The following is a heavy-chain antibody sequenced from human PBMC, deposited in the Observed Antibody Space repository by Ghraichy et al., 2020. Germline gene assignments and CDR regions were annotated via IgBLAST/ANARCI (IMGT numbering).Heavy chain of an antibody. CDR2: IFKSGTT. J-gene: IGHJ4*02. D-gene: IGHD4-17*01. CDR3: ARDRDGDFDF. V-gene: IGHV4-30-2*01. Sequence: SETLSLTCGVSGISLTSRTYSWNWIRQPPGKALEWIGHIFKSGTTGYNPSLKSRVTISLDRSKNQFSLKLTSVTAADTAVYYCARDRDGDFDFWGQGLLVTVSS. CDR1: GISLTSRTYS.